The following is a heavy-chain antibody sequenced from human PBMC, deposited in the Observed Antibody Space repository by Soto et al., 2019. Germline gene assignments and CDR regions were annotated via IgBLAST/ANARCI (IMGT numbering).Heavy chain of an antibody. CDR1: GGSFSGYY. Sequence: PSETLSLTCAVYGGSFSGYYWSWIRQPPGKGLEWIGEINHSGSTNYNPSLKSRVTISVDTSKNQFSLKLSSVTAADTAVYYCARGGGRWGYSYGYRGSHFDYWGQGTLVTVSS. V-gene: IGHV4-34*01. CDR2: INHSGST. J-gene: IGHJ4*02. CDR3: ARGGGRWGYSYGYRGSHFDY. D-gene: IGHD5-18*01.